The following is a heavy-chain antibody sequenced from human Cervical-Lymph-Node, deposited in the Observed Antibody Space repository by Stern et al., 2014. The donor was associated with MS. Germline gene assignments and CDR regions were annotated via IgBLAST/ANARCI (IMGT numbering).Heavy chain of an antibody. Sequence: QLVQSGAEVKNPGASVKVSCKASGYFFTSYGISWVRQAPGQGLEWMGWISADNGDTNYAQNVQGRVTMTTDTSTNTAYMELSSLRSDDTALYYCARDSLIRTFGVEEGMDVWGQGTTVTVSS. V-gene: IGHV1-18*01. D-gene: IGHD3-3*01. CDR3: ARDSLIRTFGVEEGMDV. J-gene: IGHJ6*02. CDR1: GYFFTSYG. CDR2: ISADNGDT.